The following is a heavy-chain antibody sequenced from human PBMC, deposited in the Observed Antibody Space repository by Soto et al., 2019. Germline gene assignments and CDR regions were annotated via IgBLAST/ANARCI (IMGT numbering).Heavy chain of an antibody. J-gene: IGHJ6*03. V-gene: IGHV1-24*01. CDR3: ATVDGTTGRDYYYYMDV. D-gene: IGHD1-7*01. CDR1: GYTLTELS. CDR2: FDPEDGET. Sequence: GASVKVSCKASGYTLTELSMHWARQAPGKGLEWMGGFDPEDGETIYAQKFQGRVTMTEDTSTDTAYMELSSLRSEDTAVYYCATVDGTTGRDYYYYMDVWGKGTTVTVPS.